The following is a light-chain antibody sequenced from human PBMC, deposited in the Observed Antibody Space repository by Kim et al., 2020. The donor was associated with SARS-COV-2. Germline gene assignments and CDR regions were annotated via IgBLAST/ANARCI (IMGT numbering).Light chain of an antibody. J-gene: IGKJ1*01. CDR2: AAI. CDR3: QQTYNNHPT. CDR1: QTVSSY. Sequence: DIQMTQSPSSLSASVGDRVTITCRASQTVSSYLNWYQQKPGQAPKLLIYAAINLQGGVPSRFSGSGSGTDFTLAINSLQPEDFAIYYCQQTYNNHPTFGQGTKVDIK. V-gene: IGKV1-39*01.